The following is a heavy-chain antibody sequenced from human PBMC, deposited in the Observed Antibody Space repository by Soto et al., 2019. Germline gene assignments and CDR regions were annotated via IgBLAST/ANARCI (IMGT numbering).Heavy chain of an antibody. CDR3: ATGGVHYYYYGMDV. CDR1: GYSCTSYW. Sequence: VESLKISCKGSGYSCTSYWISWVRQMPGKGLEWMGRIDPSDSYTNYSPSFQGHVTISADKSISTAYLQWSSLKASDTAMYYCATGGVHYYYYGMDVWGQGTTVTVSS. J-gene: IGHJ6*02. V-gene: IGHV5-10-1*01. D-gene: IGHD3-16*01. CDR2: IDPSDSYT.